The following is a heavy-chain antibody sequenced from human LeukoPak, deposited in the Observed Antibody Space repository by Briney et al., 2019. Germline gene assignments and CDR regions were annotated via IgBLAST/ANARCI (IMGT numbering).Heavy chain of an antibody. CDR3: ARGDGWHGY. Sequence: PSETLSPTCTVPGDSIISSNWWSWVRQPPGKGLEWIGEMYHSGTANYNPSLESRVTISVDTSENQVSLTLSSVTAADTAVYYCARGDGWHGYWGQGTLVTVSS. D-gene: IGHD5-24*01. J-gene: IGHJ4*02. V-gene: IGHV4-4*02. CDR1: GDSIISSNW. CDR2: MYHSGTA.